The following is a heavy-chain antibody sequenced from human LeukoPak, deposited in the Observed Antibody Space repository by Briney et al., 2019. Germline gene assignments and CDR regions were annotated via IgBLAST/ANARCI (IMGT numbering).Heavy chain of an antibody. Sequence: GRSLGLSCTASGFAFGDHAVSWVRQAPGKGLEWVGFIRIKAYGATTEYAASVKGRFTISRDDSKNIAYLQMNSLTTEDTGVYYCTSRPFGGTLYYWGQGTLVTVSS. D-gene: IGHD3-3*01. V-gene: IGHV3-49*04. CDR3: TSRPFGGTLYY. J-gene: IGHJ4*02. CDR1: GFAFGDHA. CDR2: IRIKAYGATT.